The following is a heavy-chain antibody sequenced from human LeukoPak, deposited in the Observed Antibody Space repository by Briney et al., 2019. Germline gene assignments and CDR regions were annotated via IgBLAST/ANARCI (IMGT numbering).Heavy chain of an antibody. D-gene: IGHD6-19*01. Sequence: PSQTLSLTCAISGDSVSTNSAAWNWIRQSPSRGLEWLGRTYYRSKWYNDFALSVKSRITINPDTSKNQFSLQLNSVTPEDTAVYYCARDLGHGWSNYFDYWGQGTLVTVSS. CDR2: TYYRSKWYN. J-gene: IGHJ4*02. V-gene: IGHV6-1*01. CDR3: ARDLGHGWSNYFDY. CDR1: GDSVSTNSAA.